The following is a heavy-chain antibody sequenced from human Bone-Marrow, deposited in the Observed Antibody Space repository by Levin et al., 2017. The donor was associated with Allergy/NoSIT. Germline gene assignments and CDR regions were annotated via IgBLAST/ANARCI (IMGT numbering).Heavy chain of an antibody. D-gene: IGHD2-15*01. V-gene: IGHV1-8*01. CDR2: MNPHISNL. J-gene: IGHJ4*02. CDR3: ARGRPQYCSGGTCGNYYFDY. CDR1: GYTFSSYD. Sequence: ASVKVSCKASGYTFSSYDINWARQATGQGLEWMGWMNPHISNLGYAQKFQGRVTMTRNTSISTAYMELFSLKSDDTAVYYCARGRPQYCSGGTCGNYYFDYWGQGTLVTVSS.